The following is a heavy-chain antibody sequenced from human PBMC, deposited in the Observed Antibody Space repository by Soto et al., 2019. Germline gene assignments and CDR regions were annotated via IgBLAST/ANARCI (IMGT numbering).Heavy chain of an antibody. Sequence: SETLSLTCTVSGGSISTSSYHWAWLHHPPGKGLERLGSIYYSGSTYYNPSLKGRVTISVDTSKNQFSLKLSSVTAADTAVYYCARASTVTTRGSSNNWFDHWGQGTLVTVS. CDR3: ARASTVTTRGSSNNWFDH. D-gene: IGHD4-17*01. CDR1: GGSISTSSYH. CDR2: IYYSGST. V-gene: IGHV4-39*01. J-gene: IGHJ5*02.